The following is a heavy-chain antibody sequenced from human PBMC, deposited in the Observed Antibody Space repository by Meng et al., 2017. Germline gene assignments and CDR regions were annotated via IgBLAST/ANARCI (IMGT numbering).Heavy chain of an antibody. CDR2: IYTSGST. CDR1: GGSISSYY. J-gene: IGHJ4*02. Sequence: SETLSLTCTVSGGSISSYYWSWIRQPAGKGLEWIGRIYTSGSTYYNPSLKSRVTVSVDTSKNQFSLKLDSVTAADTAVYYCARDPISERPDYWGQGALVTVSS. V-gene: IGHV4-4*07. D-gene: IGHD1-1*01. CDR3: ARDPISERPDY.